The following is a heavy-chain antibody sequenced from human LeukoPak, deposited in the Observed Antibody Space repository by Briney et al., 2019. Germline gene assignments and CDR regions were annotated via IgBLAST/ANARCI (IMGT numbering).Heavy chain of an antibody. Sequence: GGSLRLSCTASGFSFCDYAMSWVRQAPGKGLEWVGFIGSKAYGGTAEYAVSVRGRFTISRDDSNSIAYLQMNSLKTEDTAVYYCTRGKYYYDSSGYHFDYWGQGTLVTVSS. CDR3: TRGKYYYDSSGYHFDY. J-gene: IGHJ4*02. D-gene: IGHD3-22*01. CDR1: GFSFCDYA. CDR2: IGSKAYGGTA. V-gene: IGHV3-49*04.